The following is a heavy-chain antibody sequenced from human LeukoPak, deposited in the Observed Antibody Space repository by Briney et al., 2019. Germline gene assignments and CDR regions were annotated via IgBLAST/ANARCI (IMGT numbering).Heavy chain of an antibody. J-gene: IGHJ5*02. CDR3: ARPVYYYDSSGYYYDWFDP. V-gene: IGHV1-69*13. D-gene: IGHD3-22*01. CDR2: IIPIFGTA. CDR1: GYTFTSYA. Sequence: ASVKVSCKASGYTFTSYAISWVRQAPGQGLEWMGGIIPIFGTANYAQKFQGRVTITADESTSTAYMELSSLRSEDTAVYYCARPVYYYDSSGYYYDWFDPWGQGTLVTVSS.